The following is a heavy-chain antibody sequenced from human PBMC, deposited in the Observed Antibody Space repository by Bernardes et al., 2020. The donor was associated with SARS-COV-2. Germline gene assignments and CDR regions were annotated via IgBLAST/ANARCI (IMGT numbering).Heavy chain of an antibody. Sequence: GASVSLSCAASGFTVGSYAMSLVRQAPGKGLEWVPGISGSGDTTYYADSVKGRSTISRDISKNTVYLQMSSMRAGDTAIYYCAKDCFDSDWDVFDYWGQGTLVTVST. CDR2: ISGSGDTT. CDR3: AKDCFDSDWDVFDY. V-gene: IGHV3-23*01. J-gene: IGHJ4*02. D-gene: IGHD2-21*02. CDR1: GFTVGSYA.